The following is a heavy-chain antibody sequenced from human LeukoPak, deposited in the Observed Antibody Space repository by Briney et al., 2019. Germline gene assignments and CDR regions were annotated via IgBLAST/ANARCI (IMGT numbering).Heavy chain of an antibody. CDR2: IIPIFGTA. D-gene: IGHD3-10*01. CDR1: GGTFSSYA. J-gene: IGHJ3*02. Sequence: SVKVSCKASGGTFSSYAISWVRQAPGQGLEWMGRIIPIFGTANYAQKFQGRVTITTDESTSTAYMELSSLRSEDTAVYYCARGRDNTSYYYGSGSRNGAFDIWGQGTMVTVSS. CDR3: ARGRDNTSYYYGSGSRNGAFDI. V-gene: IGHV1-69*05.